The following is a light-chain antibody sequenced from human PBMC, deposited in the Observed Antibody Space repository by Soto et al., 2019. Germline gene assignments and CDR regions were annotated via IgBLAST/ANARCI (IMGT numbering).Light chain of an antibody. CDR2: AAY. CDR3: QQSYSSPRT. J-gene: IGKJ1*01. Sequence: DLQMTQSPSSLSASVGDRVTITCRASQSISTYLNWYQQKPGKAPKLLIYAAYTLQSGVPSRFSGRGSGTDFTLTISSLQPEDFATYSCQQSYSSPRTFGQGTKVEIK. CDR1: QSISTY. V-gene: IGKV1-39*01.